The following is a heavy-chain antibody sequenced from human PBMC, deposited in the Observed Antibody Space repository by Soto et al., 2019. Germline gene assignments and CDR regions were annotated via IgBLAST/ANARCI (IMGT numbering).Heavy chain of an antibody. CDR3: TRDGDFYGFDV. Sequence: GGSLRLSCTFSGFTSDDFALTWVRQVPGKGLEWLGLVRSKTYDGAAEYAASVKGRFTVSRDESTSTAFLQMNRLKTEDTAVYYCTRDGDFYGFDVWGQGTTVTVSS. D-gene: IGHD3-3*01. V-gene: IGHV3-49*04. J-gene: IGHJ6*02. CDR2: VRSKTYDGAA. CDR1: GFTSDDFA.